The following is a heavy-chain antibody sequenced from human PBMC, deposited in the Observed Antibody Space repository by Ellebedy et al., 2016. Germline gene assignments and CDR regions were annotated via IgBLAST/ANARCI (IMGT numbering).Heavy chain of an antibody. V-gene: IGHV1-18*01. D-gene: IGHD5-24*01. CDR2: ISAYNGNT. CDR1: GYTFTNYG. CDR3: ARAPLGRDGYNSFDY. J-gene: IGHJ4*02. Sequence: ASVKVSCKASGYTFTNYGISWVRQAPGQGPEWMGWISAYNGNTNYAQKLQGRVTMTTDTSTSTAYMELRSLRSDDTAVYYCARAPLGRDGYNSFDYWGQGTLVTVSS.